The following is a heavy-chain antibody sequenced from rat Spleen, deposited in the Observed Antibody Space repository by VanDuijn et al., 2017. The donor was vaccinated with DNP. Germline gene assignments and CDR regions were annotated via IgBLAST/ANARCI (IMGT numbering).Heavy chain of an antibody. CDR2: ISTSGGST. Sequence: EVQLIESGGGLVQPGRSLKVSCVASGFIFSDYAMAWVRQAPRKGLEWVASISTSGGSTYYRDSVMGRFTISRDNAKNTLYLQMNSLRSEDTATYYCVRGGLYYFDYWGQGVMVTVSS. V-gene: IGHV5S23*01. D-gene: IGHD1-12*01. CDR3: VRGGLYYFDY. CDR1: GFIFSDYA. J-gene: IGHJ2*01.